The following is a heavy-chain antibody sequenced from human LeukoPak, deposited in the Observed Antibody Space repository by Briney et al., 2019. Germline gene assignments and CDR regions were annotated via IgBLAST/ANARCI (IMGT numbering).Heavy chain of an antibody. CDR1: GFTFRNHV. J-gene: IGHJ4*02. CDR2: ISYDGSNK. Sequence: RGSLRLSCAASGFTFRNHVIHWVRQAPGKGLEWVAVISYDGSNKYYADSVKGRFTISRDNSKNTLYLQMNSLRAEDTAVYYCARDRSGNVFDYWGQGTLVTVSS. D-gene: IGHD3-10*01. CDR3: ARDRSGNVFDY. V-gene: IGHV3-30-3*01.